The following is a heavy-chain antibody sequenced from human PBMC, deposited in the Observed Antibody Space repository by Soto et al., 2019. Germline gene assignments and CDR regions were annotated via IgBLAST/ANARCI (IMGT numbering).Heavy chain of an antibody. Sequence: QVQLVQSGAEVKKPGSSVKVSCKASGGTFSTYPISWVRQAPGQGLEWMGGINPIFGTANYAQKLQGRVTVTAGESTTPAYMQLSSLRSDDPAVYYCARLRASNYEAYQHWGQGTLVTVSS. V-gene: IGHV1-69*12. D-gene: IGHD4-4*01. CDR3: ARLRASNYEAYQH. CDR1: GGTFSTYP. J-gene: IGHJ1*01. CDR2: INPIFGTA.